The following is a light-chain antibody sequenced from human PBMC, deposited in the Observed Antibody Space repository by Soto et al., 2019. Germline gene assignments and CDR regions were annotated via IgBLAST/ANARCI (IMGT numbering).Light chain of an antibody. J-gene: IGKJ2*01. CDR1: QSVSSSY. Sequence: EIVLTHSPGTLYFSPGETATLSCRASQSVSSSYLAWYQQKPGQAPRLLIYGASSRATDIPDRFSGSGSGTDFTLTISRLEPEDFAVYYCQQYDRPPYTFGQGTKLQI. CDR2: GAS. V-gene: IGKV3-20*01. CDR3: QQYDRPPYT.